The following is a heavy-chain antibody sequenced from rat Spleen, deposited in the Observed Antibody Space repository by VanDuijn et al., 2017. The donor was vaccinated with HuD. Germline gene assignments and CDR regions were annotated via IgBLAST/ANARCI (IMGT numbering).Heavy chain of an antibody. D-gene: IGHD1-4*01. V-gene: IGHV2S12*01. CDR2: ISSGGNT. J-gene: IGHJ4*01. CDR1: GLSLTSYH. CDR3: TGDRHSPGVMDA. Sequence: QVQLKESGPGLVQPSQTLSLTCTVSGLSLTSYHVSWIRQPPGKGLEWIAAISSGGNTYCNSVLKSRLSISRDTSKSQVFLKRNSLQTEDTAIYFCTGDRHSPGVMDAWGQGASVTVSS.